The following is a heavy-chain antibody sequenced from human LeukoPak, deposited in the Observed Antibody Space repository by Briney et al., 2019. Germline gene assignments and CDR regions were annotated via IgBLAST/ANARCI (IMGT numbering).Heavy chain of an antibody. J-gene: IGHJ4*02. CDR3: ATLNIASSH. CDR2: IYSDGTGT. V-gene: IGHV3-74*01. Sequence: GGSLRLSCAASGFTLSSYWMYWVRQAPGKGLVGVSRIYSDGTGTSYADSVRGRFTISRDSAKNALYLQLNSLRAEDTAVYYCATLNIASSHRGQGTLVIVSS. CDR1: GFTLSSYW. D-gene: IGHD5/OR15-5a*01.